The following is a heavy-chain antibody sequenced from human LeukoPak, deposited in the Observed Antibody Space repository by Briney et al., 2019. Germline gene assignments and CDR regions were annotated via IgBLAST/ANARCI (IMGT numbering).Heavy chain of an antibody. CDR3: GSNWSDFDY. J-gene: IGHJ4*02. CDR2: LYEGETT. V-gene: IGHV4-38-2*02. D-gene: IGHD1-1*01. CDR1: GYSITSGHY. Sequence: SETLSLTCTVSGYSITSGHYWGWIRQPPGKGLEWIGSLYEGETTYYNPSLKTRLTISLDTSKNQFSLRLSSVTAADTAVYYCGSNWSDFDYWGQGILVTISS.